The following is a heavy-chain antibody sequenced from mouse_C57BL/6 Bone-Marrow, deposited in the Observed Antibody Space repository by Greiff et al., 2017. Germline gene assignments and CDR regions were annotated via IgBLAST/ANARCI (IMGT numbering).Heavy chain of an antibody. D-gene: IGHD1-1*01. J-gene: IGHJ2*01. Sequence: VQLQQSGPELVKPGASVKISCKASGYTFTDYYMNWVKQSHGKSLEWIGDINPNNGGTSYNQKFKGKATLTVDKSSSTAYMERRSLTSEDSAVYYCARDYGTFDYWGQGTTLTVSS. CDR1: GYTFTDYY. CDR2: INPNNGGT. CDR3: ARDYGTFDY. V-gene: IGHV1-26*01.